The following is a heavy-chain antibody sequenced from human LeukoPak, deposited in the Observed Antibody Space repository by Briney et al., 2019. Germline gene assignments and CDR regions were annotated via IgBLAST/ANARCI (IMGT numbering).Heavy chain of an antibody. Sequence: GGSPRLSCAASGFTFSDYYMSWIRQAPGKGLEWVSYISSSGSTIYYADSVKGRFTISRDNAKNSLCLQMNSLRAEDTAVYYCARGHRVAAAGNFDYWGQGTLVTVSS. V-gene: IGHV3-11*04. D-gene: IGHD6-13*01. J-gene: IGHJ4*02. CDR1: GFTFSDYY. CDR2: ISSSGSTI. CDR3: ARGHRVAAAGNFDY.